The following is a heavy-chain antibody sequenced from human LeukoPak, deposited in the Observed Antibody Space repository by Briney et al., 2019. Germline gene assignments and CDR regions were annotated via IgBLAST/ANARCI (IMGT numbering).Heavy chain of an antibody. J-gene: IGHJ3*02. Sequence: GSLRLSCAASGFTFSNAWMSWVRQPPGKGLEWIGEINHSGSTNYNPSLKSRVTISVDTSKNQFSLKLSSVTPEDTAVYYCARDSDTYDAFDIWGQGTMVTVSS. CDR3: ARDSDTYDAFDI. CDR1: GFTFSNAW. V-gene: IGHV4-34*01. CDR2: INHSGST.